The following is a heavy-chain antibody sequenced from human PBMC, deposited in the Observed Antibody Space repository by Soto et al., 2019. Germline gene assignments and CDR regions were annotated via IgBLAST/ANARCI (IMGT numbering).Heavy chain of an antibody. V-gene: IGHV3-9*01. Sequence: EVQLVESGGGLVQPGRSLRLSCAASGFTFADYAMHWVRQVPGKGLEWVSGISWSGGSIGYGDSVQGRFSISRDNAKKYLCLQMNGLRPEDTALYSCATSTGGTANGMDVWGQGTTVTVSS. CDR1: GFTFADYA. J-gene: IGHJ6*02. D-gene: IGHD2-8*02. CDR2: ISWSGGSI. CDR3: ATSTGGTANGMDV.